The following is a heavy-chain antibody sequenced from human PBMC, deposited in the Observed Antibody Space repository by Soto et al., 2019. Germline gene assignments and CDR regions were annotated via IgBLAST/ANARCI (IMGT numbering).Heavy chain of an antibody. Sequence: GASVKVSCKASGYTFTGYYVHWVRQAPGQGLEWMGWINPNSGGTNYAQKFQGRVTMTRDTSISTAYMELSRLRSDDTAVYYCAREPTPVWFGEGYYVCYATDVWCQETKVTATS. J-gene: IGHJ6*02. D-gene: IGHD3-10*01. CDR1: GYTFTGYY. V-gene: IGHV1-2*02. CDR2: INPNSGGT. CDR3: AREPTPVWFGEGYYVCYATDV.